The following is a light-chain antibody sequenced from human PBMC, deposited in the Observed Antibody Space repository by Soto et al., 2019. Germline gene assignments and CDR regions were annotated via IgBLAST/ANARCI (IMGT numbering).Light chain of an antibody. J-gene: IGLJ1*01. V-gene: IGLV2-14*01. CDR1: SSDVGGYNY. Sequence: QPVLTQPAFVSGSPGQSITISCTGTSSDVGGYNYVSWYQQHPGKAPKLMIYEVSNRPSGVSNRFSGSKSGNTASLTISGLQAEDEADYYCSSYTSSSTYVFGTGTKLTVL. CDR2: EVS. CDR3: SSYTSSSTYV.